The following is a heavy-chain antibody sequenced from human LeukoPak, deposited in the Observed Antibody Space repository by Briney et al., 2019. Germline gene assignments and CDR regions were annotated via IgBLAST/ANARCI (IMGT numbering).Heavy chain of an antibody. D-gene: IGHD4-23*01. Sequence: GASVKISCKVSGYTLTQLSMHLVRQAPGKGLEWMGGFDPEDGETIYAQKFQGRVTTTEDTSTDTAYMELSSLRSEDTVVYYCATDSTVVRYFDHWDQGTRVTVSS. CDR3: ATDSTVVRYFDH. CDR1: GYTLTQLS. J-gene: IGHJ4*02. CDR2: FDPEDGET. V-gene: IGHV1-24*01.